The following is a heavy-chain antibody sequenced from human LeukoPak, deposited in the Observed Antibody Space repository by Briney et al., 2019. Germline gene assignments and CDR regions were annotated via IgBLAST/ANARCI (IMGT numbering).Heavy chain of an antibody. CDR3: ARDRIWNDAGHDPFDI. CDR2: IYYSGIT. CDR1: GDSISTSSFY. D-gene: IGHD1-1*01. Sequence: SETLSLTCTVSGDSISTSSFYWGWIRQPPGKGLEWLGSIYYSGITHYNPSLKSRVTISVDTSQNQFSLNLPSVTAADTAVYYCARDRIWNDAGHDPFDIWGQGTMVTVSS. J-gene: IGHJ3*02. V-gene: IGHV4-39*07.